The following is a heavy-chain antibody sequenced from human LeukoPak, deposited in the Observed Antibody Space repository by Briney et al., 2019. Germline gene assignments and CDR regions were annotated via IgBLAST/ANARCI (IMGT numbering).Heavy chain of an antibody. CDR3: AKDLGDDGGYYFDY. D-gene: IGHD4-23*01. CDR2: ISGSGGST. V-gene: IGHV3-23*01. Sequence: GGSLRLSCAASGFTFSSYAMSWVRQAPGKGLEWVSAISGSGGSTYYADSVKGRFTISRDNSKNTLYLQVNSLRAEDTAVYYCAKDLGDDGGYYFDYWGQGTLVTVSS. J-gene: IGHJ4*02. CDR1: GFTFSSYA.